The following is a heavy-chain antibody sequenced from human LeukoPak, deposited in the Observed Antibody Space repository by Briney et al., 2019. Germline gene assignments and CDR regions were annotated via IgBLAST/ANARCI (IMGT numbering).Heavy chain of an antibody. Sequence: PSETLSLTCTVSGGSISSYYWSWIRQPPGKGLEWIGYIYYSGSTNYNPSLKSRVTISVDTSKNQFSLKLSSVTAADTAVYYCARLPVTTQYWYFDLWGRGTLVTVSS. D-gene: IGHD4-17*01. CDR3: ARLPVTTQYWYFDL. V-gene: IGHV4-59*08. CDR2: IYYSGST. CDR1: GGSISSYY. J-gene: IGHJ2*01.